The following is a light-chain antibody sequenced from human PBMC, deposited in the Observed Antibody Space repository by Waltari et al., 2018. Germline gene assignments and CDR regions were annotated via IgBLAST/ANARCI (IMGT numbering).Light chain of an antibody. CDR2: RSD. CDR1: ASNIGGNL. V-gene: IGLV1-44*01. J-gene: IGLJ3*02. CDR3: ASWDDSMNGHWV. Sequence: QSVLTQPPSASGTPGQRVTISCSGSASNIGGNLVTWYQQLPGKAPKLLIYRSDLRPAGVPDRFSCSNSGTSASLAISGLQSEDEADYFCASWDDSMNGHWVFGGGTKVTVL.